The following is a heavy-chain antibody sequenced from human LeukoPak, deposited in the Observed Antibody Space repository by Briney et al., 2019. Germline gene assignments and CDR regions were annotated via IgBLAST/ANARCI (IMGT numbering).Heavy chain of an antibody. CDR3: ARVPRVIENWFDP. V-gene: IGHV1-69*05. CDR2: IIPMFDTA. J-gene: IGHJ5*02. Sequence: SVKVSCKASGGTFNRYAISWVRQALEQGLWWMGGIIPMFDTANYAQRFQGRLTITTDKSTSTGYMELSSLRSEDTAVYYCARVPRVIENWFDPWGQGTLVTVSS. CDR1: GGTFNRYA.